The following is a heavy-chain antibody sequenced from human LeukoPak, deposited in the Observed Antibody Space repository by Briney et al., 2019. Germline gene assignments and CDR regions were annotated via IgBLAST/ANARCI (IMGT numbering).Heavy chain of an antibody. D-gene: IGHD3-22*01. CDR2: INHSGST. CDR1: GGPFSGYY. J-gene: IGHJ4*02. V-gene: IGHV4-34*01. Sequence: SETLSLTCAVYGGPFSGYYWSWIRQPPGKGLEWIGEINHSGSTNYNPSLKSRVTISVDTSKNQFSLKLSSVTAADTAVYYCASATDSSGYSPFDYWGQGTLVTVSS. CDR3: ASATDSSGYSPFDY.